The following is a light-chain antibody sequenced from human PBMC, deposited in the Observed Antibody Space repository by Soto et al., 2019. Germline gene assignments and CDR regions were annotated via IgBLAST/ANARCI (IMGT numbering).Light chain of an antibody. Sequence: DIQMTQSQSSLSASVGDSVTITFLASQSINIYLSWYQQKPGKAPKLLINVTSTLQGGVPSRFSGSGSGTEFTLAISSLQPEDSATYYCQQSFSTPQTFGGGTTVDIK. J-gene: IGKJ4*01. V-gene: IGKV1-39*01. CDR3: QQSFSTPQT. CDR1: QSINIY. CDR2: VTS.